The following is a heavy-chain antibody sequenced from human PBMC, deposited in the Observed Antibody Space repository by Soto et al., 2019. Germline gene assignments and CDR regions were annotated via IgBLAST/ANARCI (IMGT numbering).Heavy chain of an antibody. CDR2: IIPIFGTA. CDR1: GGTFSSYA. J-gene: IGHJ4*02. Sequence: ASVKVSCKASGGTFSSYAISWVRQAPGQGLEWMGGIIPIFGTANYAQKFQGRVTITADESTSTAYMELSSLRSEDTAVYYCARDGGANGYVWGSYLDYWGQGTLVTVSS. D-gene: IGHD3-16*01. V-gene: IGHV1-69*13. CDR3: ARDGGANGYVWGSYLDY.